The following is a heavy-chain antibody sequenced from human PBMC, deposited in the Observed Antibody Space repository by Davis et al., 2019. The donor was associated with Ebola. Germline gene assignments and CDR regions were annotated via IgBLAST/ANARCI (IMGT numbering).Heavy chain of an antibody. Sequence: MPSETLSLTCAVYGGSFSGYYWRWVRQSPGRELEWIGEVIDSGITNYNPSLKSRVSVSVDRSKNQFSLKLTSVTAADTAVYYCARTTRGSGWFLDYWGQGTLVTVSS. CDR1: GGSFSGYY. CDR2: VIDSGIT. CDR3: ARTTRGSGWFLDY. V-gene: IGHV4-34*12. D-gene: IGHD6-19*01. J-gene: IGHJ4*02.